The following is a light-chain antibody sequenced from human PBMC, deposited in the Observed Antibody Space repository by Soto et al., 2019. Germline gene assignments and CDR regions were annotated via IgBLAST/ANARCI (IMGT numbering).Light chain of an antibody. Sequence: EIVSTQSPGTLSLSPGERATLSCRASQSVSSSYLAWYQQKPGQAPRLLIYGASSRATGIPDGFSGSGSGTDFTLTISRLEPEDFAVYYCQQYGSTPLTFGGGTKVEIK. CDR1: QSVSSSY. V-gene: IGKV3-20*01. CDR2: GAS. CDR3: QQYGSTPLT. J-gene: IGKJ4*01.